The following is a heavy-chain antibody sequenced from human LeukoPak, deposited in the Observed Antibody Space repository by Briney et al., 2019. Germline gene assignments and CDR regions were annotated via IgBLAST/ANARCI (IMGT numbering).Heavy chain of an antibody. CDR3: ARDRNGWSYWYFDL. CDR2: IYYSGST. Sequence: SETLSLTCTVSGVSISSYYWSWIRQPPGKGLEWIGYIYYSGSTNYNPSLKSRVAISVDTSKNQFSLKLSSVTAADTAVYYCARDRNGWSYWYFDLWGRGTLVTVSS. V-gene: IGHV4-59*01. CDR1: GVSISSYY. D-gene: IGHD6-19*01. J-gene: IGHJ2*01.